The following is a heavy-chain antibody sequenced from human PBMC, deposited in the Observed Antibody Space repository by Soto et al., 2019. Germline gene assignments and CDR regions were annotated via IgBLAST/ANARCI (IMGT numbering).Heavy chain of an antibody. J-gene: IGHJ6*02. D-gene: IGHD3-10*01. CDR3: ARSFYYYGSGSYYYGMDV. Sequence: SETLSLTCGVSGGSLSGATYSWNWIRQPPGKGLEWIGYIFPSGTTYYNPSLKSRVTISIDVSKNQFSLSLRSLTAADTAVYYCARSFYYYGSGSYYYGMDVWGQWTTVT. CDR2: IFPSGTT. V-gene: IGHV4-30-2*01. CDR1: GGSLSGATYS.